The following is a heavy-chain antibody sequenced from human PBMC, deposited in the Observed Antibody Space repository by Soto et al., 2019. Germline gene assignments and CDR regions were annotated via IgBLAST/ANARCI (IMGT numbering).Heavy chain of an antibody. V-gene: IGHV4-59*11. CDR1: GGSISPHY. Sequence: SETLSLTCTLSGGSISPHYCNWFRQPPDKGQEWIGYIYYSRSTNYNPSLKSRVTISIDTSKYQFSLKLCSVSAADTAFYYCAREGAVVVGGNSDYYSTMDVWGQGTTVTVSS. D-gene: IGHD4-4*01. CDR3: AREGAVVVGGNSDYYSTMDV. CDR2: IYYSRST. J-gene: IGHJ6*02.